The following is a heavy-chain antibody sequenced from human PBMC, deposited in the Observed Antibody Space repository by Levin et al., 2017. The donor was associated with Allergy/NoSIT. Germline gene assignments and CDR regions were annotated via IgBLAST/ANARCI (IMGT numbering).Heavy chain of an antibody. CDR3: ARHLSGYSYGWYFDL. D-gene: IGHD5-18*01. J-gene: IGHJ2*01. V-gene: IGHV5-51*01. Sequence: GESLKISCKGSGYSFTSYWIGWVRQMPGKGLEWMGIIYPGDSDTRYSPSFQGQVTISADKSISTAYLQWSSLKASDTAMYYCARHLSGYSYGWYFDLWGRGTLVTVSS. CDR1: GYSFTSYW. CDR2: IYPGDSDT.